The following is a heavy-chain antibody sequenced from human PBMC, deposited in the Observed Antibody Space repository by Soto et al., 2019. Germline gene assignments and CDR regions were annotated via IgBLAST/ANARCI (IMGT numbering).Heavy chain of an antibody. Sequence: PGGSLRLSCAASGFTFSSYAMSWVRQAPGKGLEWVSAISGSGGSTYYADSVKGRFTISRDNSKNTLYLQMNSLRAEDTAVYYCAKDRLLRVYYYDSSGYSLWGQGTLVTVSS. D-gene: IGHD3-22*01. V-gene: IGHV3-23*01. CDR1: GFTFSSYA. J-gene: IGHJ4*02. CDR2: ISGSGGST. CDR3: AKDRLLRVYYYDSSGYSL.